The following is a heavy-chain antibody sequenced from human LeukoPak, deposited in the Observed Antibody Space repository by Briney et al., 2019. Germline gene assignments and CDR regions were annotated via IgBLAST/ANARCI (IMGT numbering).Heavy chain of an antibody. CDR3: VKGSNTYSSTSYWHFDL. Sequence: GGSLRLSCAASGFTFSSYSMNWVRQTPGKGLAWVSTISDSSARTYYADSVKGRFTISRDNSKNTLYLQMNSLRAEDTAVYYCVKGSNTYSSTSYWHFDLWGRGTLVTVSS. CDR2: ISDSSART. J-gene: IGHJ2*01. CDR1: GFTFSSYS. D-gene: IGHD6-19*01. V-gene: IGHV3-23*01.